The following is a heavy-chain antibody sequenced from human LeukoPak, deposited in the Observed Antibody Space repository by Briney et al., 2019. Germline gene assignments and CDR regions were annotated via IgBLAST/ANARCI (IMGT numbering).Heavy chain of an antibody. V-gene: IGHV4-39*07. CDR3: AKSGSYSDLFY. Sequence: SETLSLTCTVSGGSISSSSYYWGWIRQPPGKGLEWIGSIYYSGSTYYNPSLKSRVTISVDTSKNQFSLKLSSVTAADTAVYYCAKSGSYSDLFYWGQGTLVTVSS. J-gene: IGHJ4*02. CDR2: IYYSGST. D-gene: IGHD1-26*01. CDR1: GGSISSSSYY.